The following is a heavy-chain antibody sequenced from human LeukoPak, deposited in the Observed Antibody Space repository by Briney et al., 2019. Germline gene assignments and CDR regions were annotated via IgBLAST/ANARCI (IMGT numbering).Heavy chain of an antibody. CDR2: INPSGGST. Sequence: ASVKVSCKASGYTFTSYYMHWVRQAPGQGLEWMGIINPSGGSTSYAQKFQGRVTMTRDTSTSTVYMELSSPRSEDTAVYYCARDPMVRGAASYYYYYYMDVWGKGTTVTISS. CDR1: GYTFTSYY. V-gene: IGHV1-46*01. J-gene: IGHJ6*03. D-gene: IGHD3-10*01. CDR3: ARDPMVRGAASYYYYYYMDV.